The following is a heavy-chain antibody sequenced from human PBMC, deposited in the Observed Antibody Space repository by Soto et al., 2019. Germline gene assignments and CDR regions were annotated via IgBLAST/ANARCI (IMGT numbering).Heavy chain of an antibody. CDR3: AGIVPFSGGGRHYMDV. V-gene: IGHV4-59*01. D-gene: IGHD1-26*01. CDR1: GGSISSYH. CDR2: IYYTGNT. J-gene: IGHJ6*03. Sequence: QVQLQESGPGLVKPSETLSLTCTVSGGSISSYHWGWIRQSPGKGLEWIGLIYYTGNTNYNSSLKSRVTISIDTSKNRFSLQLTSVTAADAGVYYCAGIVPFSGGGRHYMDVWGKGTTVTVSS.